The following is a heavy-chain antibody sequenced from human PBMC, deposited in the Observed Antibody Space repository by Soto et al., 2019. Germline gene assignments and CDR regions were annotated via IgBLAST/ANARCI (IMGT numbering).Heavy chain of an antibody. V-gene: IGHV4-4*07. D-gene: IGHD3-16*01. CDR1: GASISNFY. CDR3: AKGGTYYFDS. CDR2: LYTRGTT. J-gene: IGHJ4*02. Sequence: SETLSLTCSVSGASISNFYWSWIRQSAGKGLEWIGRLYTRGTTDYNPSLKSRVTVSIDTSKNRVSLSLTSVTAADTAVYYCAKGGTYYFDSWGQGIVVTVSS.